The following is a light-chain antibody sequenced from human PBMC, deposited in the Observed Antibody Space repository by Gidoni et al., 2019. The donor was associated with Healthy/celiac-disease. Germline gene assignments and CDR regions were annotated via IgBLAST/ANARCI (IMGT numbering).Light chain of an antibody. Sequence: DIVMTPPSDPLAASLGDRATINCNSTNRGLYSSNNYNYLAWYQQKPGQPPKLLIYLASTRASGVPDRFSGSGSGTDFTLTISSLQAEDVAVYYCQQYYRTPYTFGQGTKLEIK. CDR2: LAS. J-gene: IGKJ2*01. CDR1: NRGLYSSNNYNY. V-gene: IGKV4-1*01. CDR3: QQYYRTPYT.